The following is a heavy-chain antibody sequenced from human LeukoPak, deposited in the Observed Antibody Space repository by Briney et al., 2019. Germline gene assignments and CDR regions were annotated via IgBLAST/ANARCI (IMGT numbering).Heavy chain of an antibody. J-gene: IGHJ5*02. CDR2: IYYSGST. CDR1: GGSISSYY. D-gene: IGHD3-10*01. CDR3: ARGDITMVRGVILQNWFDP. Sequence: PSETLSLTCTVSGGSISSYYWSWIRQPPGKGLAWIVYIYYSGSTNYNPSLKSRVTISVDTSKNQFSLKLSSVTAADTAVYYCARGDITMVRGVILQNWFDPWGQGTLVTVSS. V-gene: IGHV4-59*01.